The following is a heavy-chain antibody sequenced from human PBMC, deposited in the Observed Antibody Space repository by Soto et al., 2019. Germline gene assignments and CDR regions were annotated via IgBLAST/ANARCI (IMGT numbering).Heavy chain of an antibody. V-gene: IGHV3-23*01. J-gene: IGHJ4*02. D-gene: IGHD3-16*02. CDR3: AKNMRSVIPAAYDY. CDR1: GFTFSNYA. Sequence: GGSLRLSCAASGFTFSNYAMTWVRQAPGKGLEWVSAIGGGGLDTYYAGSVKGRFTISRDNSKNTVYLQMNSLRAEDTAMYYCAKNMRSVIPAAYDYWGQGTLVTVSS. CDR2: IGGGGLDT.